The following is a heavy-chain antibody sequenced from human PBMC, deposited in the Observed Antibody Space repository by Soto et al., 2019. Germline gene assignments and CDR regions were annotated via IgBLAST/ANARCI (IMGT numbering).Heavy chain of an antibody. J-gene: IGHJ3*02. CDR3: ARPGGYDYAFDI. CDR2: VYYSGST. D-gene: IGHD5-12*01. CDR1: GGSISSSSYY. V-gene: IGHV4-39*01. Sequence: QLQLQESGPGLVKSSETLSLTCTVSGGSISSSSYYWGWIRQPPGKGLEWIGSVYYSGSTHYNPSLKSRVTISVDTSTNQFSLKLTSVTAADTAVYFCARPGGYDYAFDIWGQGTMVTVSS.